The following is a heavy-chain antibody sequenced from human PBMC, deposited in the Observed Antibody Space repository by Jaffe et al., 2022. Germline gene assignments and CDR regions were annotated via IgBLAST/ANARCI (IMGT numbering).Heavy chain of an antibody. Sequence: EVQLLESGGGLVQPGGSLRLSCATSGFAFSISSMNWVRQAPGKGLEWVSGISGSAVSTYYADSVKGRFTISRDNSGNTLYLQMNSLRVDDTALYYCAKSRSSWTNAFDIWGQGTMVTVSS. V-gene: IGHV3-23*01. CDR3: AKSRSSWTNAFDI. J-gene: IGHJ3*02. D-gene: IGHD6-13*01. CDR2: ISGSAVST. CDR1: GFAFSISS.